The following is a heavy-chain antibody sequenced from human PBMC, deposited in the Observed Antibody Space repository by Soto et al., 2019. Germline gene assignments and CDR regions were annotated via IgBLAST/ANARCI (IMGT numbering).Heavy chain of an antibody. Sequence: PSATLSLTCAVYGGSFSGYYWSWIRQPPGKGLEWIGEINHSGSTNYNPSLKSRVTISVDTSKNQFSLKLSSVTAADTAVYYCARGNSVLRFLEWLRQENWFDPWGQGTLVTVSS. CDR1: GGSFSGYY. J-gene: IGHJ5*02. CDR3: ARGNSVLRFLEWLRQENWFDP. V-gene: IGHV4-34*01. D-gene: IGHD3-3*01. CDR2: INHSGST.